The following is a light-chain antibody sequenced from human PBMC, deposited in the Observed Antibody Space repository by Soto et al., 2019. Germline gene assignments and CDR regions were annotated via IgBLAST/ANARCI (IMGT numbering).Light chain of an antibody. CDR3: QQYGHSPRT. J-gene: IGKJ1*01. CDR2: AAS. V-gene: IGKV3-20*01. CDR1: QSVADNY. Sequence: EIVLTQSPGTLSLSPGERATLSCRASQSVADNYLAWYQQKPGQAPRLFIYAASRRATGIPDTFSGSGSGTDFTLTITRLEPEDFALYYCQQYGHSPRTFGQGTRVEIK.